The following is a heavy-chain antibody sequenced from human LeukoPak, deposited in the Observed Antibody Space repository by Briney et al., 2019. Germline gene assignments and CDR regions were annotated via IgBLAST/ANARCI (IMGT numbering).Heavy chain of an antibody. CDR2: IYYSGSP. D-gene: IGHD3-3*01. J-gene: IGHJ5*02. CDR3: ARVFGVNWFDP. CDR1: GGSISSYY. V-gene: IGHV4-59*01. Sequence: SETLSLTCTVSGGSISSYYWSWIRQPPGKGLEWIGYIYYSGSPNYNPSLKSRVTISVDTSENQFSLKLSSVTAADTAVYYCARVFGVNWFDPWGQGTLVTVSS.